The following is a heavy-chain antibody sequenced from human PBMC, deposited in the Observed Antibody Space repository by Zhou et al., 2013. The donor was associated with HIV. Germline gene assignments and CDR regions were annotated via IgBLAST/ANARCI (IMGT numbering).Heavy chain of an antibody. Sequence: QVQLVQSGAEVKKPGSSVKVSCKASGYTFTSYGISWVRQAPGQGLEWMGWITAYNGNTNYAQKFQGRVTMTTHTSTSTAYMELRSLRSDDTAVYYCARDLDYGDYFPLEYWGQGTLVHRLL. CDR3: ARDLDYGDYFPLEY. CDR1: GYTFTSYG. D-gene: IGHD4-17*01. V-gene: IGHV1-18*01. J-gene: IGHJ4*02. CDR2: ITAYNGNT.